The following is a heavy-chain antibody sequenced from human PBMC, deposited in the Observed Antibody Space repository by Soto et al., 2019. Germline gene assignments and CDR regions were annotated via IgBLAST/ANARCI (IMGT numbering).Heavy chain of an antibody. CDR2: IKSKVNGATT. D-gene: IGHD3-10*02. J-gene: IGHJ4*01. V-gene: IGHV3-15*07. Sequence: GGSLRLSCAASGFIFSNAWINWVRQAPGGGLEWVGRIKSKVNGATTDFAAPVKGRFAISRDDSRHIVYLQMNSLRIEDTAVFSCTTASYSTMFLVLFDYRGHGSPVTVPS. CDR3: TTASYSTMFLVLFDY. CDR1: GFIFSNAW.